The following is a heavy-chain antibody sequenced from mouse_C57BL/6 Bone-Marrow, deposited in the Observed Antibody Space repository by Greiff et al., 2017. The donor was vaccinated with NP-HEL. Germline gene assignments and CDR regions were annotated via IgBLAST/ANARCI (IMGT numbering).Heavy chain of an antibody. V-gene: IGHV5-4*01. D-gene: IGHD2-1*01. CDR2: ISDGGSYT. Sequence: EVHLVESGGGLVKPGGSLKLSCAASGFTFSSYAMSWVRQTPDKRLEWVATISDGGSYTYYPDNVKGRFTISRDNAKNNLYLQMSHLKSEETAMYYCARLLSWYFDVWGTGTTVTVSA. J-gene: IGHJ1*03. CDR1: GFTFSSYA. CDR3: ARLLSWYFDV.